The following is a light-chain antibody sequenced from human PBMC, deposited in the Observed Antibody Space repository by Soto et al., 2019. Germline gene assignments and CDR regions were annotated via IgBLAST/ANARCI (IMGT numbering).Light chain of an antibody. CDR2: DVS. CDR3: TSYTSSSTYV. J-gene: IGLJ1*01. CDR1: SSVVGGYKY. V-gene: IGLV2-14*01. Sequence: QSVLTQPASVSGSPGQSIAISCTGTSSVVGGYKYVSWYQQHPGKAPKLMIYDVSNRPSGVSDRFSGSKSGNTASLTISGLQAEDDADYYCTSYTSSSTYVFGTGTKVTVL.